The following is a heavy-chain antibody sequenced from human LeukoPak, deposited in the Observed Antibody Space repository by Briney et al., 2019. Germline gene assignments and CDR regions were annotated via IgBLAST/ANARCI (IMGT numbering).Heavy chain of an antibody. CDR2: IYYSGST. J-gene: IGHJ5*02. Sequence: SETLSLTCTVSGGSISSSSYYWGWIRQPPGKGLEWIGSIYYSGSTYYNPSLKSRVTISVDTSKNQFSLKLSSVTAADTAVYYCARQSLYSSSWHANNWFDPWGQGTLVTVSS. D-gene: IGHD6-13*01. CDR1: GGSISSSSYY. CDR3: ARQSLYSSSWHANNWFDP. V-gene: IGHV4-39*01.